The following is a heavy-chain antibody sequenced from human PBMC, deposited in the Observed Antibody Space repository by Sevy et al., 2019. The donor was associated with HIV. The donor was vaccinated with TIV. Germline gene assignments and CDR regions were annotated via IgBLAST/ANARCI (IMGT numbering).Heavy chain of an antibody. Sequence: GVSLRLSCVASGFSFSSYGMHWVRQAPGKGLEWAALISYHGTNKYYGDSVRGRFTVSRDNSRNTLYLQMDSLGAEDTAVYYCAKISEEYIQTWYPPDYWGQGTLVTVSS. CDR2: ISYHGTNK. CDR3: AKISEEYIQTWYPPDY. CDR1: GFSFSSYG. V-gene: IGHV3-30*18. J-gene: IGHJ4*02. D-gene: IGHD5-18*01.